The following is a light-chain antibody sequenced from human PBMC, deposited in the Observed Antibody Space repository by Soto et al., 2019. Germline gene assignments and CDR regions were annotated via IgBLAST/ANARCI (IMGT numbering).Light chain of an antibody. V-gene: IGLV2-14*01. Sequence: QSALTQPASVSGSPVQSITISCTVTSIDVGGYNYVSWYQQHTGKAPKLMIYEVSNRPSGVSNRFSGSKSGHTASLTISGLQSEDEADYFCTSYTSSSTLDVFGTGTKLTVL. CDR3: TSYTSSSTLDV. CDR2: EVS. J-gene: IGLJ1*01. CDR1: SIDVGGYNY.